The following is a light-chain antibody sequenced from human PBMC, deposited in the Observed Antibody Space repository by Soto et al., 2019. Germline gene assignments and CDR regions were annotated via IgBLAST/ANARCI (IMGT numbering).Light chain of an antibody. CDR2: GAS. Sequence: EIVLTQSPGTLSLSPGERATLSCRASQSVSSSHLAWYQQKPGQAPRLLIYGASSRATGIPDRFSGSGSGTDFTLTISRLEPEDFAVYYCQQYGSTHTFGQGTKVDIK. CDR3: QQYGSTHT. CDR1: QSVSSSH. J-gene: IGKJ1*01. V-gene: IGKV3-20*01.